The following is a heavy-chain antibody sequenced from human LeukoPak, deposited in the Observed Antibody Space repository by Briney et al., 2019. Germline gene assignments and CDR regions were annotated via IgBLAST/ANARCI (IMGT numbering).Heavy chain of an antibody. D-gene: IGHD3-10*01. V-gene: IGHV4-34*01. CDR2: INHSGST. CDR3: ARHVRYGSGSYRGKQGIDY. J-gene: IGHJ4*02. CDR1: GGSFSGYY. Sequence: PSETLSLTCAVYGGSFSGYYWSWIRQPPGKGLEWIGEINHSGSTNYNPSLKSRVTISVDTSKNQFSLKLSSVTAADTAVYYGARHVRYGSGSYRGKQGIDYWGQGTLVTVSS.